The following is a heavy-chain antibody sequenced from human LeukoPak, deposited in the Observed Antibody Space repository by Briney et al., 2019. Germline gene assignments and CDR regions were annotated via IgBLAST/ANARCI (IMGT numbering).Heavy chain of an antibody. J-gene: IGHJ4*02. V-gene: IGHV1-69*13. CDR2: IIPIFGTA. CDR1: GGTFSSYA. D-gene: IGHD5-12*01. CDR3: ARVASGYDSDYFDY. Sequence: ASVKVSCKASGGTFSSYAISWVRQAPGQGLEWMGGIIPIFGTANYAQKFQGRVTITADESTSTAYMELSSLRSEDTAVYYCARVASGYDSDYFDYWGQGTLVTVSS.